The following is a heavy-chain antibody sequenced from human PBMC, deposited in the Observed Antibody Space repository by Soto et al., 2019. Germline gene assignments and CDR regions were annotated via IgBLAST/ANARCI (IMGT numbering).Heavy chain of an antibody. Sequence: PXESLKISCKGSGYRFTSYWISWVRQMPGKGLEWMGRIDPSNSYTHYSPSFHGHVTISADNSISTAYLQWSNLRASDTAIYYCAFLDTSLDFDFWGPGPLVTVPQ. D-gene: IGHD3-3*02. CDR3: AFLDTSLDFDF. J-gene: IGHJ4*02. CDR1: GYRFTSYW. V-gene: IGHV5-10-1*01. CDR2: IDPSNSYT.